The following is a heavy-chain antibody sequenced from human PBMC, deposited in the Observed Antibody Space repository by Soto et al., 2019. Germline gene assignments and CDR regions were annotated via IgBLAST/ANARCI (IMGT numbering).Heavy chain of an antibody. D-gene: IGHD2-2*01. V-gene: IGHV4-59*08. CDR2: IYYSGST. CDR1: GGSFSSYY. Sequence: QVQLQESGPGLVRPSETLSLTCTVSGGSFSSYYWTWIRQSPGKGLEWIGYIYYSGSTDYNPSLRVRLAISIDTSKNQFSLRLNSMTAAETAVYYCAGRDCSGTNCYYLDYYYMDVWGKGTTVTVSS. CDR3: AGRDCSGTNCYYLDYYYMDV. J-gene: IGHJ6*03.